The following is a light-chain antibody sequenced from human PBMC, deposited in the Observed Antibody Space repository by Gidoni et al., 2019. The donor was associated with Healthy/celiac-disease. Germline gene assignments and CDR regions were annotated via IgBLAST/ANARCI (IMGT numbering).Light chain of an antibody. CDR3: AAWDDSLNGPV. J-gene: IGLJ2*01. CDR2: SNN. V-gene: IGLV1-44*01. Sequence: QSVLTQPPSASGTPGQSVTISCSGSSSNIGSNTVNWYQQLPGPAPKLLIYSNNQRPSGVPDRFSGSKSGTSASLAISGLQSEDEADYYCAAWDDSLNGPVFGGGTKLTVL. CDR1: SSNIGSNT.